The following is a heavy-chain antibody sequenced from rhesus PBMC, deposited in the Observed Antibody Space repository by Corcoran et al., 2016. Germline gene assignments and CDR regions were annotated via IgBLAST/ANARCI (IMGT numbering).Heavy chain of an antibody. CDR3: ARDWNTVTSLYWYFDL. CDR1: GGSISDSYY. V-gene: IGHV4-106*01. J-gene: IGHJ2*01. CDR2: IYGSGGRT. D-gene: IGHD4-23*01. Sequence: QVQLQESGPGLVKPSETLSLTCTVSGGSISDSYYWSWIRQPPGKGLEWKGRIYGSGGRTNTTPALQSRVPISRATSKYPFSLKRAAVPAADTAVYYCARDWNTVTSLYWYFDLWGPGTPIPISA.